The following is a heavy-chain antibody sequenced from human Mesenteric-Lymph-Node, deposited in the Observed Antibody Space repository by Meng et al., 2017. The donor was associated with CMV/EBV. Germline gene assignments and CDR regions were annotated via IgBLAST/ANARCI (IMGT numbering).Heavy chain of an antibody. CDR2: IGSSSSFI. V-gene: IGHV3-21*01. Sequence: GGSLRLSYAASGFTFDDYDMHWIRQAPGKGLEWVSSIGSSSSFIYYADSVMGRFTISRDNAKNSLYLQMNSLRAEDTAVYYCAKERGSDVFYYYYGMDVWGQGTTVTVSS. CDR3: AKERGSDVFYYYYGMDV. D-gene: IGHD3-10*01. J-gene: IGHJ6*02. CDR1: GFTFDDYD.